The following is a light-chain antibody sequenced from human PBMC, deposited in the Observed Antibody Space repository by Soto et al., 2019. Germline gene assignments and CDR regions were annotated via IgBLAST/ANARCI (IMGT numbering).Light chain of an antibody. J-gene: IGKJ4*01. Sequence: EIVMTQSPATLSVSPGGRATLSCRASQSIRSNLAWYRQKPGQAPRLLIYGASTRATGIPARFSGSGSGTEFTLTISSLQSEDSAVYDCQQYNNWPPLTFGGGTKVEIK. V-gene: IGKV3D-15*01. CDR3: QQYNNWPPLT. CDR2: GAS. CDR1: QSIRSN.